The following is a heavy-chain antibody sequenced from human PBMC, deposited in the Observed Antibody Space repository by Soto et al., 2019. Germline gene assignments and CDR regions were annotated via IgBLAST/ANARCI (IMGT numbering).Heavy chain of an antibody. CDR3: ARDFMPEGGYYYYGMDV. CDR1: GFTFSSYA. D-gene: IGHD2-2*01. CDR2: ISYDGSNK. J-gene: IGHJ6*02. V-gene: IGHV3-30-3*01. Sequence: GGSLRLSCAASGFTFSSYAMHWVRQAPGKGLEWVAVISYDGSNKYYADSVKGRFTISRDNSKNTLYLQMNSLRAEDTAVYYCARDFMPEGGYYYYGMDVWGQGTTVTVSS.